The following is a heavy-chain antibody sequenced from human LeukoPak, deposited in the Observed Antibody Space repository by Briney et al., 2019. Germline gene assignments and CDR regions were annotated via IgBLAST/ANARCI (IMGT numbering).Heavy chain of an antibody. V-gene: IGHV3-23*01. J-gene: IGHJ4*02. Sequence: PGGSLRLSCAASGFTFSSYAMSLVRQAPGKGLEWVSAISGSGGSTYYADSVKGRFTISRDNSKNTLYLQMNSLRAEDTAVYYCAKDTGYYYDSSGYKTIWGQGTLVTVSS. CDR3: AKDTGYYYDSSGYKTI. D-gene: IGHD3-22*01. CDR2: ISGSGGST. CDR1: GFTFSSYA.